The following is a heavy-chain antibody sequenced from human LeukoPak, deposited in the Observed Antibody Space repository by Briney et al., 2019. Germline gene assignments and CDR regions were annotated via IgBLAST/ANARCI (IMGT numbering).Heavy chain of an antibody. CDR3: ARGSVTIDALVI. V-gene: IGHV3-53*01. CDR1: GLSVSSNH. J-gene: IGHJ3*02. CDR2: IYSGGST. Sequence: GGSLRLSCAASGLSVSSNHMSWVRQAPGKGLEWVSIIYSGGSTYFAEPVKGRFTISRHNSKNTVYLQMNSLRHEDTAVYYCARGSVTIDALVIWGHGTRLTVSS. D-gene: IGHD4-17*01.